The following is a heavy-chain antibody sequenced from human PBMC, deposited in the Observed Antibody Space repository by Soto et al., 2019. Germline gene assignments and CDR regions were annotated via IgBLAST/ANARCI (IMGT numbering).Heavy chain of an antibody. D-gene: IGHD2-15*01. CDR3: ARRQYCSGGSCYREIDAFDI. V-gene: IGHV4-59*01. CDR2: IYYSGST. J-gene: IGHJ3*02. CDR1: GGSISSYY. Sequence: SQTLSLTCTVSGGSISSYYWSWIRQPPGKGLEWIGYIYYSGSTNYNPSLKSRVTISVDTSKNQFSLKLSSVTAADTAVYYCARRQYCSGGSCYREIDAFDIWGQGTMVTVSS.